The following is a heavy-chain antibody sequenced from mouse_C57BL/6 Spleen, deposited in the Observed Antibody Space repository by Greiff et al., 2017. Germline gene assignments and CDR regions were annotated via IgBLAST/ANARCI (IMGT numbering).Heavy chain of an antibody. D-gene: IGHD2-4*01. CDR2: ISDGGSYT. J-gene: IGHJ3*01. Sequence: EVMLVESGGGLVKPGGSLKLSCAASGFTFSSYAMSWVRQTPEKRLEWVATISDGGSYTYYPDNVKGRFTSSRDKAKNNLYLQMSHLKSEDTAMYYCARDDDYGAWFAYWGQGTLVTVSA. CDR1: GFTFSSYA. CDR3: ARDDDYGAWFAY. V-gene: IGHV5-4*01.